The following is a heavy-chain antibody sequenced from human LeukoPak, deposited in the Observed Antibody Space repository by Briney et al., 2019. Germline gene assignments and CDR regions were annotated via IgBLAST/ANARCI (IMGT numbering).Heavy chain of an antibody. Sequence: SVKVSCKASGGTFSSYAISWVRQAPGQGLEWMGGIIPIFGTANYAQKFQGRVAMTRDTSTSTVYMELSSLRSEDTAVYYCARESGGNPATSEDYWGQGTLVTVSS. CDR1: GGTFSSYA. J-gene: IGHJ4*02. V-gene: IGHV1-69*05. D-gene: IGHD4-23*01. CDR3: ARESGGNPATSEDY. CDR2: IIPIFGTA.